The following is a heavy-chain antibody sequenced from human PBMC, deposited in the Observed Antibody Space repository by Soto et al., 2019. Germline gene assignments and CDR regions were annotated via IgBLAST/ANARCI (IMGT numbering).Heavy chain of an antibody. CDR1: GYTFTSYG. CDR3: ARVTGNDYYYYYGMDV. J-gene: IGHJ6*02. V-gene: IGHV1-18*01. D-gene: IGHD1-20*01. CDR2: ISAYNGNT. Sequence: ASVKVSCKASGYTFTSYGISWVRQAPGQGLEWMGWISAYNGNTNYAQKLQGRVTMTTDTSTSTAYMELRSLRSDDTAVYYCARVTGNDYYYYYGMDVWGQGTTVTVSS.